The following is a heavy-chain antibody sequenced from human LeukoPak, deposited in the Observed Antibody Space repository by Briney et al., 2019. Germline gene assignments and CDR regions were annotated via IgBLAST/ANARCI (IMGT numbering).Heavy chain of an antibody. CDR1: GGSVSSGDYY. V-gene: IGHV4-30-4*01. J-gene: IGHJ6*04. CDR3: ARDRYKNYYGMDV. CDR2: IYYSGST. Sequence: SETLSLTCTVSGGSVSSGDYYWSWIRQPPGKGLEWIGSIYYSGSTYYNPSLKSRVTISVDTSKNQFSLNLRSVTAADTAVYYCARDRYKNYYGMDVWGKGTTVTVPS. D-gene: IGHD1-1*01.